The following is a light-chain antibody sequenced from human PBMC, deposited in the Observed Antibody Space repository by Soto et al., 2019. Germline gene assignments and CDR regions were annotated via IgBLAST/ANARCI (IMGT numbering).Light chain of an antibody. V-gene: IGKV3-11*01. J-gene: IGKJ3*01. Sequence: EIVLTQSPATLSLSPGQRATLSCRASQSVSSYLAWYQQKPGQAPRLLIYDASNRATGIPARFSGSGCGTDFTLPISSREPEDFAVYYCQQRSNWPPIFTFGPGTKVHIK. CDR2: DAS. CDR1: QSVSSY. CDR3: QQRSNWPPIFT.